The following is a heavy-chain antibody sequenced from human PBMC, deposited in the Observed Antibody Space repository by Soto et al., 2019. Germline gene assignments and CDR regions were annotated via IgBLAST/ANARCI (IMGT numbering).Heavy chain of an antibody. V-gene: IGHV4-31*03. CDR2: IYYSGST. CDR1: GGSISSGGYY. D-gene: IGHD3-10*01. Sequence: QVQLQESGPGLVKPSQTLSLTCTVSGGSISSGGYYWSWIRQHPGKGLEWIGYIYYSGSTYYNPSLKSRVTISVDTSKNQFSLKLSSVTAADTAEYYCARDSEGSGPFDYWGQGTLVTVSS. CDR3: ARDSEGSGPFDY. J-gene: IGHJ4*02.